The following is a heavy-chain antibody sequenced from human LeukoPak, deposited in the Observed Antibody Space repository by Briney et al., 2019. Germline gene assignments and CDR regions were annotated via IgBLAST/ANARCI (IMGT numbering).Heavy chain of an antibody. J-gene: IGHJ6*02. CDR3: ARDVVGDV. D-gene: IGHD6-6*01. CDR2: ISSSSSYI. V-gene: IGHV3-21*01. CDR1: GFTFSTYS. Sequence: AGGSLRLSCAASGFTFSTYSMNWVRQAPGKGLEWVSYISSSSSYIYYADSVKGRFTFSRGNAKNSLYLQMNSLRAEDTAVYYCARDVVGDVWGQGTTVTVSS.